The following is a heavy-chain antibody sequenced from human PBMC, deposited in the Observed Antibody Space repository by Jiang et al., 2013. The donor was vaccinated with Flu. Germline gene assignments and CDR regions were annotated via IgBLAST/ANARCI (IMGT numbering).Heavy chain of an antibody. CDR1: GFTFSSYA. D-gene: IGHD4-11*01. V-gene: IGHV3-30*01. CDR2: ISYDGSNK. Sequence: VQLVESGGGVVQPGRSLRLSCAASGFTFSSYAMHWVRQAPGKGLEWVAVISYDGSNKYYADSVKGRFTISRDNSKNTLYLQMNSLRAEDTAVYYCAGPQTRHYYYYGMDV. CDR3: AGPQTRHYYYYGMDV. J-gene: IGHJ6*01.